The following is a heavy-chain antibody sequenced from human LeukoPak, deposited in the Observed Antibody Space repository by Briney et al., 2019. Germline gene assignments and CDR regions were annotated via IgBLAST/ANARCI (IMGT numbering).Heavy chain of an antibody. J-gene: IGHJ6*03. Sequence: SETLSLTCTVSGYSISSGYYWGWIRQPPGKGLEWIGSIYHSGSTYYNPSLKSRVTISVDTSKNQFSLKLSSVTAADTAVYYCARVYTMVRGVIINYYYYMDVWGKGTTVTVSS. V-gene: IGHV4-38-2*02. CDR1: GYSISSGYY. D-gene: IGHD3-10*01. CDR2: IYHSGST. CDR3: ARVYTMVRGVIINYYYYMDV.